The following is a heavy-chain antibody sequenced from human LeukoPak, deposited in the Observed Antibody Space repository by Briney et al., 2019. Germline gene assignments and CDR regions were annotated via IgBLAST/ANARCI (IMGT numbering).Heavy chain of an antibody. CDR1: GYTFTSYD. V-gene: IGHV1-8*03. CDR3: ARGLSRYNKVVVAATRD. D-gene: IGHD2-15*01. Sequence: KVSXKASGYTFTSYDINWMRQAPGQGLEWMGWMNPNSGNTGYAQKFQGRVTITRNTSISTAYMELSSLRSEDTAVYYCARGLSRYNKVVVAATRDWGQGTLVTVSS. J-gene: IGHJ4*02. CDR2: MNPNSGNT.